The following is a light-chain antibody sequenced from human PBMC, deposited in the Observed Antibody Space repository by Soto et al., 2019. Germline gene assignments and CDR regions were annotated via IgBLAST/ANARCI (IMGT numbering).Light chain of an antibody. V-gene: IGKV1-5*03. CDR1: QTISSW. CDR3: QHYISDSPRT. J-gene: IGKJ1*01. CDR2: KAS. Sequence: DIQMTQSPSTLSGSVGDRVTITCRASQTISSWLAWYQQKPGKVPKLLIYKASTLKSGVPSRFSGSGSGAEFTLTISSLQPDDFANYYCQHYISDSPRTFGQGTKVDIK.